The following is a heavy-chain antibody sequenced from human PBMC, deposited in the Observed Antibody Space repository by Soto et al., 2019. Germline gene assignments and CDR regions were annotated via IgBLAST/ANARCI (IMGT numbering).Heavy chain of an antibody. D-gene: IGHD1-26*01. J-gene: IGHJ4*02. CDR2: IYWDDDK. Sequence: QITLKESGPTLVKPTQTLTLTCTFSGFSLSTSGVGVGWIRQPPGKALEWLAIIYWDDDKRYRPSLKRRLTITKDTSKNQVVLTMTNMDPIDTAKYYCIHRRSGSYYNYWGQGTLVTVSS. V-gene: IGHV2-5*02. CDR3: IHRRSGSYYNY. CDR1: GFSLSTSGVG.